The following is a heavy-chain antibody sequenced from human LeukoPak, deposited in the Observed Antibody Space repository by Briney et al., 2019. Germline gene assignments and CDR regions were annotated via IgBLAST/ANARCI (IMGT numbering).Heavy chain of an antibody. CDR3: ARDSRGSGYSNFDY. D-gene: IGHD3-22*01. Sequence: PGGSLRLSCAASGFTFSSYWMSWGRQAQGKGMEWVANIKQDGSEKYYVDSVKGRVTISRDNAKNSLYLQMNSLRAEDTAVYYCARDSRGSGYSNFDYWGQGTLVTVSS. J-gene: IGHJ4*02. CDR1: GFTFSSYW. V-gene: IGHV3-7*01. CDR2: IKQDGSEK.